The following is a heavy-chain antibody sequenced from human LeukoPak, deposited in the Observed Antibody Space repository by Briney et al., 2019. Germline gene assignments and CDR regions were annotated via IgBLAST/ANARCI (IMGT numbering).Heavy chain of an antibody. Sequence: PSETLSLTCSVSNYSISDGYYWGWIRQPPGKGLEWIGGVYHSGATYYTPSLKSRVTISVDTSKNQFSLNLTSVTAADTAVYYCARDSSGTLSGGGWFDPWGQGTLVTVSS. CDR2: VYHSGAT. CDR3: ARDSSGTLSGGGWFDP. V-gene: IGHV4-38-2*02. CDR1: NYSISDGYY. D-gene: IGHD6-19*01. J-gene: IGHJ5*02.